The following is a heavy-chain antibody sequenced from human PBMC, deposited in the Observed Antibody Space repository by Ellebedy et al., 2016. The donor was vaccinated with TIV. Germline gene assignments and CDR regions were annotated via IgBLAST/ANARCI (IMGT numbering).Heavy chain of an antibody. J-gene: IGHJ4*02. V-gene: IGHV3-23*01. CDR1: GFTFSNYA. D-gene: IGHD6-19*01. CDR3: ARDGVYGVAGHFDY. CDR2: IGGGSGSTT. Sequence: GGSLRLSXATSGFTFSNYAMNWVRQAPGKGLEWVSIIGGGSGSTTYYADSVKGRFTISRDNSKNTLYLQMNSLRAEDTAVYYCARDGVYGVAGHFDYWGQGALVTVSS.